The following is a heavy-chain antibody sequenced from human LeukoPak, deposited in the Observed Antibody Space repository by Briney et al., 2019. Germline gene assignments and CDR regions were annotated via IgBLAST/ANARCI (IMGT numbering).Heavy chain of an antibody. V-gene: IGHV4-61*02. D-gene: IGHD6-13*01. J-gene: IGHJ5*02. CDR2: IYTSGST. Sequence: SETLSLTCTVSGGSISSGSYYWSWIRQPAGKGLEWIGRIYTSGSTNYNPSLKSRVTISVDTSKNQFSLKLSSVTAADTAVYYCARDYSSSCHGWFDPWGQGTLVTVSS. CDR3: ARDYSSSCHGWFDP. CDR1: GGSISSGSYY.